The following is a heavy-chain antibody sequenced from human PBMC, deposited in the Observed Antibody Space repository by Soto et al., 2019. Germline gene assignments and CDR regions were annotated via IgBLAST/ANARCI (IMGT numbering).Heavy chain of an antibody. CDR2: IYYSRST. CDR3: ARLYYYGSGSYYNLKGLYNWFDP. Sequence: SETLSLTCTVSGGSISSSSYYWGWIRQPPGKGLEWIGSIYYSRSTYYNPSLKSRVTISVDTSKNQFSLKLSSVTAADTAVYYCARLYYYGSGSYYNLKGLYNWFDPWGQGTLVTVSS. CDR1: GGSISSSSYY. V-gene: IGHV4-39*01. J-gene: IGHJ5*02. D-gene: IGHD3-10*01.